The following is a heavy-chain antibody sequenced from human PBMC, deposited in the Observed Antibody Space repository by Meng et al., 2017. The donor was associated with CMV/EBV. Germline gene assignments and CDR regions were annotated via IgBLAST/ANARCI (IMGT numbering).Heavy chain of an antibody. Sequence: SVKVSCKASGGTFSSYATSWVRQAPGQGLEWMGGIIPILGIANYAQKFQGRVTITADKSTSTAYMELSSLRSEDTAVYYCARADYSNYPGGRDWYFDLWGRGTLVTVSS. CDR2: IIPILGIA. J-gene: IGHJ2*01. V-gene: IGHV1-69*10. CDR3: ARADYSNYPGGRDWYFDL. D-gene: IGHD4-11*01. CDR1: GGTFSSYA.